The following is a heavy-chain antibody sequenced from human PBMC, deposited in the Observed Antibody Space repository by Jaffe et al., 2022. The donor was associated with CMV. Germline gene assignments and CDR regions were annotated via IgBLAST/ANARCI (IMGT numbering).Heavy chain of an antibody. D-gene: IGHD6-6*01. CDR1: GFTFSSYG. V-gene: IGHV3-30*18. J-gene: IGHJ6*02. CDR2: ISYDGSNK. CDR3: AKVHLEFSSSPYYYGMDV. Sequence: QVQLVESGGGVVQPGRSLRLSCAASGFTFSSYGMHWVRQAPGKGLEWVAVISYDGSNKYYADSVKGRFTISRDNSKNTLYLQMNSLRAEDTAVYYCAKVHLEFSSSPYYYGMDVWGQGTTVTVSS.